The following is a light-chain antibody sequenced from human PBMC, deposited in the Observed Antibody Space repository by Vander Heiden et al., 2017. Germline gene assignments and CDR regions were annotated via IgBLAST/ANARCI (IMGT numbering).Light chain of an antibody. CDR3: CSYTRSSTLV. CDR2: EVS. V-gene: IGLV2-14*01. CDR1: SSDIGDHDH. J-gene: IGLJ1*01. Sequence: QSALPQPASVSRSPCQSITISCTGTSSDIGDHDHVSWYQQHPGKVPKVIIYEVSKRPSGVSNRFSGSKSGNTASLTISGLQAEDDADYYCCSYTRSSTLVFGTGTKVTAL.